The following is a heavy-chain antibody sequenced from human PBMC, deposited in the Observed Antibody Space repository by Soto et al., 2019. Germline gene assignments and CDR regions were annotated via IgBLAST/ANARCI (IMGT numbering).Heavy chain of an antibody. J-gene: IGHJ3*01. CDR3: AKDRGIIVKAGDXFDV. CDR2: ISDSGDRT. Sequence: GGSLRLSCASSGFTLSMSAVNWVRQGPGQGLEWVSYISDSGDRTYYADSVKVRFTISRDRSKNTVSLQMDSLRAEDTAVYYCAKDRGIIVKAGDXFDVWGQGTKVTVSS. V-gene: IGHV3-23*01. D-gene: IGHD3-16*02. CDR1: GFTLSMSA.